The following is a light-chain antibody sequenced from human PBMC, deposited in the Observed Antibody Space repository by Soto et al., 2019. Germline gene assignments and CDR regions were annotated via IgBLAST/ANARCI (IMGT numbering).Light chain of an antibody. Sequence: EIVLTQSPGTLSLSPGERATLSCRASQSVSRSLLAWYQQKPGQAPRLLIYGASTRATGIADRFSGSGFWTDFTLTFSRLEPEDFAVYYCQQYVNTPPYSFGQGT. CDR3: QQYVNTPPYS. CDR2: GAS. CDR1: QSVSRSL. V-gene: IGKV3-20*01. J-gene: IGKJ2*03.